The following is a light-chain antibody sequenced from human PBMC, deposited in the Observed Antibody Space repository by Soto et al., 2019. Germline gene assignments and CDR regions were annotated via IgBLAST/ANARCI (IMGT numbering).Light chain of an antibody. CDR3: QQRQYWPPIT. CDR2: DAS. Sequence: EIVMTQSPATVSVSPGGRATLSCRASLNVNSYLAWYQQKPGQAPRLLIYDASNRAAGIPARFSGSGSGTDFTLTISSLEPEDFAIYYCQQRQYWPPITFGQGTRLEIK. CDR1: LNVNSY. V-gene: IGKV3-11*01. J-gene: IGKJ5*01.